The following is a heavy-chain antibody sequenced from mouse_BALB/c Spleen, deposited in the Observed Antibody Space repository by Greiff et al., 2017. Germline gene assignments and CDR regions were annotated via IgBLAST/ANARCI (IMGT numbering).Heavy chain of an antibody. CDR3: AGRSTMSTTGYFDV. V-gene: IGHV5-6*01. Sequence: EVQLQQSGGDLVKPGGSLKLSCAASGFTFSSYGMSWVRQTPDKRLEWVATISSGGSYTYYPDSVKGRFTISRDNAKNTLYLQMSSLKSEDTAMYYCAGRSTMSTTGYFDVWGAGTTVTVSS. J-gene: IGHJ1*01. D-gene: IGHD2-4*01. CDR2: ISSGGSYT. CDR1: GFTFSSYG.